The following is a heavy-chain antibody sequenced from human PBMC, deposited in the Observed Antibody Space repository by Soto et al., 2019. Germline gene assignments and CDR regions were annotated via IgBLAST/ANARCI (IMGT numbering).Heavy chain of an antibody. D-gene: IGHD3-9*01. CDR2: IDHRGST. CDR1: GGSISSSKW. V-gene: IGHV4-4*02. J-gene: IGHJ5*01. CDR3: AKTPIDGNWYDS. Sequence: SETLSLTCAVSGGSISSSKWWSWVRQSPGKGLQWIGEIDHRGSTNYNPSLKSRVTISVDKSKKQFSLKLKSLTAADTAVYYCAKTPIDGNWYDSWGQGTLVTVSS.